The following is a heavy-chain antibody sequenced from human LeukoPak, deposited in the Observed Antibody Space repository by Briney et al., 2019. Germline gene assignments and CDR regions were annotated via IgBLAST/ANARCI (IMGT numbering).Heavy chain of an antibody. J-gene: IGHJ4*02. Sequence: PGGSLRLSRAASGFTLSTYWMACVRQAPGKGLEWVANIRQDGCKKYYVDSVEGRFHLPRDNAQNSLYLHIKSLGAEDTAVYYCARHREGTTQVGLFNYWGQGTLVTVSS. D-gene: IGHD2-2*01. V-gene: IGHV3-7*01. CDR3: ARHREGTTQVGLFNY. CDR1: GFTLSTYW. CDR2: IRQDGCKK.